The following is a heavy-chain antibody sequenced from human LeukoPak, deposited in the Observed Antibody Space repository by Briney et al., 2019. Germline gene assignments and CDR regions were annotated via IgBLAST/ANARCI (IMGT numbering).Heavy chain of an antibody. Sequence: GSSVKVSCKSSGGTFSSYAISWVRQAPGQGREWVGKIIPILGIANYAQKFQGRVTITADKTTSTAYMELSSLRSEDTAVYYCARLYSSGWPIDYWGQGTLVTVSS. D-gene: IGHD6-19*01. J-gene: IGHJ4*02. CDR3: ARLYSSGWPIDY. CDR1: GGTFSSYA. V-gene: IGHV1-69*04. CDR2: IIPILGIA.